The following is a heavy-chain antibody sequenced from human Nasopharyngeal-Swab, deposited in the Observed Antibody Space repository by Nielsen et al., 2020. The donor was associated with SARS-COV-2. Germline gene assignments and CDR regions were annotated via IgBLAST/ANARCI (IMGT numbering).Heavy chain of an antibody. Sequence: SETLSLTCTVSGGSISSSSYYWGWIRQPPGKGLEWIGSIYYSGSTYYNPSLKSRVTISVDTSKNQFSLKLSSVTAADTAVYYCARQDCSSTSCCVAYYYYYMDVWGKGTTVTVSS. V-gene: IGHV4-39*01. CDR3: ARQDCSSTSCCVAYYYYYMDV. J-gene: IGHJ6*03. D-gene: IGHD2-2*01. CDR2: IYYSGST. CDR1: GGSISSSSYY.